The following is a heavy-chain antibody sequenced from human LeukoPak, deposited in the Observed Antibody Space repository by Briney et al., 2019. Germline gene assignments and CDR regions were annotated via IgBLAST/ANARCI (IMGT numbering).Heavy chain of an antibody. CDR2: ISYDGSNK. D-gene: IGHD6-13*01. Sequence: PGGSLRLSCAASGFTFSSYCMHWVRQAPGKGLEWVAFISYDGSNKYYADSVKGRFTISRDNSKNTLYLQMNSLRAEDTAVYYCAKAIAAAGLDYWGQGTLVTVSS. CDR1: GFTFSSYC. J-gene: IGHJ4*02. V-gene: IGHV3-30*18. CDR3: AKAIAAAGLDY.